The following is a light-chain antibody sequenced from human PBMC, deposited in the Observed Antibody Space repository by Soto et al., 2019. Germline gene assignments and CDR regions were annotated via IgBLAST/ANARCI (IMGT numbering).Light chain of an antibody. CDR2: GTS. V-gene: IGKV3-20*01. J-gene: IGKJ1*01. Sequence: EIVLTQSPGTLSLSPGERATLSCRASQSVSSSYLAWYQRKPGQAPRLLIYGTSSRATAIPDRFSGSGSGTDLTLPISSLETDDSEVYYCKQYGSSSWMFCQLTKV. CDR1: QSVSSSY. CDR3: KQYGSSSWM.